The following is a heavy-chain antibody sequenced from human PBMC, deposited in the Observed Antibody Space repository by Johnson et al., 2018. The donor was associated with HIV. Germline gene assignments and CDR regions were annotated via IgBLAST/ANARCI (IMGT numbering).Heavy chain of an antibody. D-gene: IGHD3-10*01. V-gene: IGHV3-33*06. CDR2: IWYDGSNK. CDR1: GFTFNTYG. CDR3: VKDRIGLTMVPRAFDF. J-gene: IGHJ3*01. Sequence: QVQLVESGGGVVQPGRSLRLSCAASGFTFNTYGMHWVRQAPGKGLEWVAVIWYDGSNKYYADSVKGRFTISRDSSKNTLYLQMKSLRAEDTAVYYCVKDRIGLTMVPRAFDFWGQGTMVTVSS.